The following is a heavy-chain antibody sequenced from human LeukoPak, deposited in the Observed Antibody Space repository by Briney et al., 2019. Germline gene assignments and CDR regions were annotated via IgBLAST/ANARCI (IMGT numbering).Heavy chain of an antibody. CDR1: GGSISSSSYY. D-gene: IGHD5-18*01. CDR2: IYYSGST. CDR3: ARDERIQLWTYFDY. Sequence: SETLSLTCTVSGGSISSSSYYWGWIRQPPGKGLEWIGSIYYSGSTYYNPSLKSRVTISVDTSKNQFSLKLSSVTAADTAVYYCARDERIQLWTYFDYWGQGTLVTVSS. J-gene: IGHJ4*02. V-gene: IGHV4-39*07.